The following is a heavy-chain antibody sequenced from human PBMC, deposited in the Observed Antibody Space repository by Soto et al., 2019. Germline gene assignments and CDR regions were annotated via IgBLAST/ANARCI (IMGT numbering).Heavy chain of an antibody. Sequence: SETLSLTCTVSGGSISSGGYYWSWIRQHPGKGLEWIGYIYYSGSTYYNPSLKSRVTISVDTSKNQFSLKLSSVTAADTAVYYCARDKYYDSSGSYYYYYGMDVWGQGTTVTVSS. CDR3: ARDKYYDSSGSYYYYYGMDV. CDR2: IYYSGST. V-gene: IGHV4-31*03. J-gene: IGHJ6*02. D-gene: IGHD3-22*01. CDR1: GGSISSGGYY.